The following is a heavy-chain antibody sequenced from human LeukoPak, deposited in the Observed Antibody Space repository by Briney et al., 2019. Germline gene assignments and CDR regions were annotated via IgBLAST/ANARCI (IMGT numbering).Heavy chain of an antibody. CDR1: GFTFSNAW. Sequence: GGSLRLSCAASGFTFSNAWMSWVRQAPGKGLEWVGHIKSKTDGGTTDYAAPVKGRFTISRDDSKNTLYLQMNSLKTEDTAVYYCTTFTSRLFDYWGQGTLVTVSS. J-gene: IGHJ4*02. CDR3: TTFTSRLFDY. CDR2: IKSKTDGGTT. V-gene: IGHV3-15*01. D-gene: IGHD1-1*01.